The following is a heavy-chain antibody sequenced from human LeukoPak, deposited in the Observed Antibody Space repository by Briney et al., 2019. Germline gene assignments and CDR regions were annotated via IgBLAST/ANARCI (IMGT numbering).Heavy chain of an antibody. D-gene: IGHD2-2*01. CDR1: GYTFTSYY. V-gene: IGHV1-69*02. J-gene: IGHJ6*02. CDR3: ATKGSLSRSLPAATRDQYYYYGMDV. Sequence: ASVKVSCKASGYTFTSYYMHWVRQAPGQGLEWMGRIIPILSIANYAQKFQGRVTITADKSTSTAYMELSSLRSEDTAVYYRATKGSLSRSLPAATRDQYYYYGMDVWGQGTTVTVSS. CDR2: IIPILSIA.